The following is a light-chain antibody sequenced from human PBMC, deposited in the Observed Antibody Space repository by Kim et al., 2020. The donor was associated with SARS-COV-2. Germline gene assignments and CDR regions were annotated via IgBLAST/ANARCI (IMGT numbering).Light chain of an antibody. CDR1: QGIGNG. J-gene: IGKJ2*01. CDR3: LQFNNFPYT. V-gene: IGKV1-17*01. Sequence: DIQMTQSPSSLSAFVGDRVTITCRASQGIGNGVAWYQKEVGKAPKRLIFTASTLQSGVPTRFRGSGSGTEFTLTINSLQPEDSATYYCLQFNNFPYTFGQGTKLEIK. CDR2: TAS.